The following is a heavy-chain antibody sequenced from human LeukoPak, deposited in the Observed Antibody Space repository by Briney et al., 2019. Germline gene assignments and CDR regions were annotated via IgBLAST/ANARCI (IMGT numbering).Heavy chain of an antibody. CDR1: GFTLSSYG. CDR2: IWYDGSNK. J-gene: IGHJ4*02. Sequence: PGRSLRLSCAASGFTLSSYGMHWVRQAPGKGLEWVAVIWYDGSNKYYADSVKGRFTISRDNSKNTLYLQMNSLRAEDTAVYYCASMTTVTTSYYFDYWGQGTLVTVSS. CDR3: ASMTTVTTSYYFDY. V-gene: IGHV3-33*01. D-gene: IGHD4-17*01.